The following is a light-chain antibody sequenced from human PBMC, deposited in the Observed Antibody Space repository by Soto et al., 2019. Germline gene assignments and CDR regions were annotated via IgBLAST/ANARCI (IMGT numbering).Light chain of an antibody. V-gene: IGKV1-27*01. Sequence: DIQMTQSPSSLSASVVDRITITCRASQGIYNFLAWYQQTPGKVPTLLIYAASTLRSGVPSRFSGSGSGTDFNLTISSLQPEDVATYYCQQWVTFGQGTRLEIK. CDR1: QGIYNF. CDR3: QQWVT. CDR2: AAS. J-gene: IGKJ5*01.